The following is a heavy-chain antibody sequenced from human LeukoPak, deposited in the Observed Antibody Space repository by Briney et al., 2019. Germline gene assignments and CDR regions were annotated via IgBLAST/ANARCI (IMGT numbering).Heavy chain of an antibody. J-gene: IGHJ4*02. V-gene: IGHV3-7*01. CDR3: ARVYYYDSGSRWGDYFDY. CDR2: IKQDGSEK. Sequence: GGSLRLSCAASGFTFSIYWMSWVRQAPGKGLEWVANIKQDGSEKYYVDSVKGRFTISRDNAKNSLYLQMNSLRAEDTAVYYCARVYYYDSGSRWGDYFDYWGQGTLVTVSS. D-gene: IGHD3-10*01. CDR1: GFTFSIYW.